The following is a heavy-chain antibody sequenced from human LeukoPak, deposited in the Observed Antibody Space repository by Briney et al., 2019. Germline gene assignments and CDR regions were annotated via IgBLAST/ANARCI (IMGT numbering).Heavy chain of an antibody. D-gene: IGHD4-17*01. CDR2: IKSKTDGGTT. Sequence: GGSLRLSCAASGFTFGNAWMSWVRQAPGKGLEWVGRIKSKTDGGTTDYAAPVEGRFTISRDNSKNTLYLQMNSLRAEDTAAYYCAKGVRPSYGAQGGSSGFDIWGQGTMVTVSS. V-gene: IGHV3-15*01. J-gene: IGHJ3*02. CDR1: GFTFGNAW. CDR3: AKGVRPSYGAQGGSSGFDI.